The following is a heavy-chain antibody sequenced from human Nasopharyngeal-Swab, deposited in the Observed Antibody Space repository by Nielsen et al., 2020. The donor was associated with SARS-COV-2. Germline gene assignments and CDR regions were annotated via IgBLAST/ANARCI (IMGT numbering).Heavy chain of an antibody. D-gene: IGHD4-23*01. CDR2: IWYDGSTK. Sequence: GESLKISCAASGFTFSSYVMHWVRQAPGKVLEWVAVIWYDGSTKYYADSVKGRFTISRDNSKNTLYLQMNSLRAEDTAVYYCARGDRYGGNDLDAFDIWGQGTMVTVSS. CDR3: ARGDRYGGNDLDAFDI. V-gene: IGHV3-33*01. J-gene: IGHJ3*02. CDR1: GFTFSSYV.